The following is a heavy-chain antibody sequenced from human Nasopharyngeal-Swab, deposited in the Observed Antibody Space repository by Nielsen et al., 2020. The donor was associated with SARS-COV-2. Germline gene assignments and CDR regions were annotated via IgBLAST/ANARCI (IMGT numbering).Heavy chain of an antibody. D-gene: IGHD3-16*01. J-gene: IGHJ6*03. CDR2: LYHSGTT. Sequence: SETLSLTCAVSGDSITSVAYSWSWLRQPPGKGLEWIGSLYHSGTTFYNPSLMSRITISVDRSNNHFSLELTSVTAADTAVYYCARGGTHYIQGSSYSYYMDVWGKGTTVTVSS. V-gene: IGHV4-30-2*01. CDR3: ARGGTHYIQGSSYSYYMDV. CDR1: GDSITSVAYS.